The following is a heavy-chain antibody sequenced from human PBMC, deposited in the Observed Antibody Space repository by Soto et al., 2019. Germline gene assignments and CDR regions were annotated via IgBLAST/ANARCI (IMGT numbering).Heavy chain of an antibody. V-gene: IGHV3-23*01. CDR3: AKVGGITIFGVVPDYYGMDV. J-gene: IGHJ6*02. CDR2: ISGSGGST. Sequence: VGSLRLSCAASGFTFSSYAMSWVRQAPGKGLEWVSAISGSGGSTYYADSVKGRFTISRDNSKNTLYLQMNSLRAEDTAVYYCAKVGGITIFGVVPDYYGMDVWGQGTTVTVSS. D-gene: IGHD3-3*01. CDR1: GFTFSSYA.